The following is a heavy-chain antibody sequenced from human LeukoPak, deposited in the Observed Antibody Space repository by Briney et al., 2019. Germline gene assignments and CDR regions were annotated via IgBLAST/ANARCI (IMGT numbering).Heavy chain of an antibody. J-gene: IGHJ6*02. Sequence: ASVKVSCKVSGYTLTELSMHWVRQAPGKGLEWMGGFDPEDGETIYAQKFQGRVTMTEDTSTDTAYMELSSLRSEDTAVYYCATDGRIAAAGTVHYYYGMDVWGQGTTVTVSS. D-gene: IGHD6-13*01. CDR2: FDPEDGET. CDR1: GYTLTELS. CDR3: ATDGRIAAAGTVHYYYGMDV. V-gene: IGHV1-24*01.